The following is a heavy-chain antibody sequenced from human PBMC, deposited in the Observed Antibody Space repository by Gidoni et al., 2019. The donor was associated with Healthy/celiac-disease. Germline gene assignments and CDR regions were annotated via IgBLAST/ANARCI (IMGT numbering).Heavy chain of an antibody. D-gene: IGHD1-1*01. CDR3: AAAGRNTWYHCGVDV. CDR1: GFTFSDSA. CDR2: IAVGSGNT. J-gene: IGHJ6*02. Sequence: QMQLVQSGPEVNKPVTSVKVSCNASGFTFSDSALQWMRQGRGLRLEGMGWIAVGSGNTDYAQEFQERITVTRDRSTRTDYMELSSLRYEDTAVYYCAAAGRNTWYHCGVDVWGQGTTVTVSS. V-gene: IGHV1-58*01.